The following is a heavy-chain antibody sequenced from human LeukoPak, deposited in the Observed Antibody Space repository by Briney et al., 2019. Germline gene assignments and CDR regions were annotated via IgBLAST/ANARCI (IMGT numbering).Heavy chain of an antibody. D-gene: IGHD1-26*01. Sequence: SETLSLTCAVYGGSFSGYYWSWIRQPPGKGLEWIGYIYYTGSTDYNPSLKSRVTMSVDTSKNQFSLNLISVTAADTAVYYCASGSYGPYYFDYWGQGALVTVSS. CDR3: ASGSYGPYYFDY. V-gene: IGHV4-59*01. J-gene: IGHJ4*02. CDR1: GGSFSGYY. CDR2: IYYTGST.